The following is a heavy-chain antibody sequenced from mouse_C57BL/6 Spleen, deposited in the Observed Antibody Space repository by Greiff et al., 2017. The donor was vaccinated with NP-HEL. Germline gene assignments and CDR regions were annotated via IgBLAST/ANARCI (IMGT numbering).Heavy chain of an antibody. CDR1: GYAFSSSW. D-gene: IGHD3-2*02. J-gene: IGHJ4*01. Sequence: QVQLKQSGPELVKPGASVKISCKASGYAFSSSWMNWVKQRPGKGLEWIGRIYPGDGDTNYNGKFKGKATLTADKSSSTAYMQLSSLTSEDSAVYFCARSGAQASYAMDYWGQGTSVTVSS. CDR3: ARSGAQASYAMDY. CDR2: IYPGDGDT. V-gene: IGHV1-82*01.